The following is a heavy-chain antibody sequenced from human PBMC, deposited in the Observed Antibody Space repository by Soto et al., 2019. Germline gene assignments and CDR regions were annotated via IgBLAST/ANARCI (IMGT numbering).Heavy chain of an antibody. CDR2: ISSSSSTI. CDR1: GFTFSSYS. J-gene: IGHJ6*03. CDR3: ARTGSGSQNYYYYYYMDV. Sequence: PGGSLRLSCAASGFTFSSYSMNWVRQAPGKGLEWVSYISSSSSTIYYADSVKGRFTISRDNAKNSLYLQMNSLRAEDTAVYYCARTGSGSQNYYYYYYMDVWGKGTTVTVSS. V-gene: IGHV3-48*01. D-gene: IGHD3-10*01.